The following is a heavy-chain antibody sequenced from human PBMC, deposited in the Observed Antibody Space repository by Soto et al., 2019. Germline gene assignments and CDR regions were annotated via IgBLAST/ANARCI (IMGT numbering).Heavy chain of an antibody. D-gene: IGHD5-12*01. CDR2: INPSGIST. J-gene: IGHJ1*01. V-gene: IGHV1-46*01. CDR3: ARKGEYSGYDGCLGI. Sequence: LEWMGIINPSGISTSYAQKFQGRVTMTRDTSTSTVYMELSSLRSEDTAVYFCARKGEYSGYDGCLGIWGQGTLSTGYS.